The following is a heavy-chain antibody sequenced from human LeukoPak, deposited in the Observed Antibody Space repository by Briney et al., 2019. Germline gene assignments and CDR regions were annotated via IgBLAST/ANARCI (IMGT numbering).Heavy chain of an antibody. J-gene: IGHJ4*02. Sequence: PGGSLRLSCAASGFTFTTYWTSWVRQAPGKGLEWVANIKQDGSENYYVDSVKGRFTISRDNAKNSLFLQMNSLRAEDTAVYYCARDQISAAGTDYWGQGTLVTVSS. CDR1: GFTFTTYW. D-gene: IGHD6-13*01. CDR3: ARDQISAAGTDY. V-gene: IGHV3-7*03. CDR2: IKQDGSEN.